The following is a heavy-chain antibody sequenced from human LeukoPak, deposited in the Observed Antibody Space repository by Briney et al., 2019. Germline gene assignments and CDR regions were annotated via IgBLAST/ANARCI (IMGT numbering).Heavy chain of an antibody. CDR1: GGTFSSYA. CDR2: IIPIFGTA. J-gene: IGHJ6*03. V-gene: IGHV1-69*01. D-gene: IGHD2-2*01. Sequence: SVKVSCKASGGTFSSYAISWVRQAPGQGLEWMGGIIPIFGTANYAQKFQGRVTITADESTSTAYMELSSLRSEDTAVYYCARGGLGTAALYYYYYYMDVWGKGTTVTVSS. CDR3: ARGGLGTAALYYYYYYMDV.